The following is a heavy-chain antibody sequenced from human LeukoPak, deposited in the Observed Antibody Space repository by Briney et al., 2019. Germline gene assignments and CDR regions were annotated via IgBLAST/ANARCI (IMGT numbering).Heavy chain of an antibody. J-gene: IGHJ5*02. CDR3: ARDREYCSSTSCSGNGFDP. Sequence: PSETLSLTCTVSGGSISSSSYYWGWIRQPPGKGLEWIGSIYYSGSTYCNPSLKSRVTISVDTSKNQFSLKLSSVTAADTAVYYCARDREYCSSTSCSGNGFDPWGQGTLVTVSS. D-gene: IGHD2-2*01. V-gene: IGHV4-39*02. CDR2: IYYSGST. CDR1: GGSISSSSYY.